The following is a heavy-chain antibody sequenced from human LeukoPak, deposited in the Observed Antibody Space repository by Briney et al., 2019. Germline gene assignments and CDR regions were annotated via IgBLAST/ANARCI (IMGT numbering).Heavy chain of an antibody. CDR3: ARGLTPKLAAAYDY. D-gene: IGHD6-13*01. CDR2: INNSGST. Sequence: PSETLSLTCAVYGGSFSGYYWSWIRQPPGKGLEWIGEINNSGSTNYNPSLKSRVTISVDTSKNQFSLKLSSVTAADTAVYYCARGLTPKLAAAYDYWGQGTLVTVSS. J-gene: IGHJ4*02. CDR1: GGSFSGYY. V-gene: IGHV4-34*01.